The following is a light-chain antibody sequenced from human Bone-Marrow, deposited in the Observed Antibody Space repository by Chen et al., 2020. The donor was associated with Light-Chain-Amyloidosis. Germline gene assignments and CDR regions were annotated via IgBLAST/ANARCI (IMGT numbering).Light chain of an antibody. V-gene: IGLV1-44*01. CDR2: SNN. CDR1: SSNIGSNT. J-gene: IGLJ3*02. CDR3: AAWDDSRNGWV. Sequence: QSVLTQPPSASGTPGQRVTISCSGSSSNIGSNTVNWYQQLPGPAPKLLIYSNNQRPSGVPDRCSGSKSGTSASLAISGLQSEDEADDYCAAWDDSRNGWVFGGGTKLTVL.